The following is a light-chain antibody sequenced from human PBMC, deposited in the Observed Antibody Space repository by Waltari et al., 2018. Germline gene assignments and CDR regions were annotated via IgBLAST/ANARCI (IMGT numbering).Light chain of an antibody. V-gene: IGLV2-14*03. CDR3: SAYTTSVTLV. CDR1: SSDVGAYDY. Sequence: QSALTQPASVSGSPGQSITISCTGTSSDVGAYDYVSWYQQHPGKAPQPMIYDVSNRPSGISNRFSGSKSGNTASLSISGLQTEDEAEYYCSAYTTSVTLVFGTGTKVTVL. CDR2: DVS. J-gene: IGLJ1*01.